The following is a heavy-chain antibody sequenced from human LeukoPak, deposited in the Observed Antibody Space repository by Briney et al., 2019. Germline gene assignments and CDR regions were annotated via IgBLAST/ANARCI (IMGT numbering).Heavy chain of an antibody. J-gene: IGHJ4*02. V-gene: IGHV3-30*04. CDR1: GFTFSSYA. D-gene: IGHD2-15*01. Sequence: GRSLRLSCAASGFTFSSYAMHWVRQAPGKGLEWVAVISYDGSNKYYADSVKGRFTISRDNSKNTLYLQMNSLRAEDTAVYYCARGRVRYCSGGSCPKVYYFDYWGQGTLVTVSS. CDR2: ISYDGSNK. CDR3: ARGRVRYCSGGSCPKVYYFDY.